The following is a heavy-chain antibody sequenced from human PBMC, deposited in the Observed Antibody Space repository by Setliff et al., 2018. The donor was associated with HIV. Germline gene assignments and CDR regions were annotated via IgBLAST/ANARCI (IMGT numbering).Heavy chain of an antibody. CDR3: ARVADRFLEWLPLDY. V-gene: IGHV1-2*02. CDR2: INPNSGAT. J-gene: IGHJ4*02. CDR1: GYTFTDFY. Sequence: ASVKVSCKASGYTFTDFYMHWVRQAPGQGLEWVGWINPNSGATDYAQKFQGRVSMTRDTSITTAFMGLSSLTSDDTAVYYCARVADRFLEWLPLDYWGQGTTVTVS. D-gene: IGHD3-3*01.